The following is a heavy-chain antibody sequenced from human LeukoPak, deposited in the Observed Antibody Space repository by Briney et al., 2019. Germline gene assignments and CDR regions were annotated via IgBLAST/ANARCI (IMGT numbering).Heavy chain of an antibody. CDR2: IHPNNGDT. J-gene: IGHJ4*02. CDR1: GYTFSGTGWY. D-gene: IGHD3-10*01. V-gene: IGHV1-2*02. Sequence: ASVKVSCKASGYTFSGTGWYLYWLRQAPGQGLECMVWIHPNNGDTAYAQKFEGEVAMTRDTSISTAYMELRRLRPDDTAVYFCARDGPAQMVDLDYWGQGTLVTVSS. CDR3: ARDGPAQMVDLDY.